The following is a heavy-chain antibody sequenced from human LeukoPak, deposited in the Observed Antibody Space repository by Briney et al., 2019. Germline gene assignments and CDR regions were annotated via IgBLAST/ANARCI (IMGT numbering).Heavy chain of an antibody. CDR3: AKERDYGPADY. Sequence: PGGSLRLSCAASEFTFSNYAVSWVRQAPGKGLEWVSGLSGSGGSTDYADSVKGRFTVSRDNSKNTLFLQMNSLRAEDTAIYYCAKERDYGPADYWGQGTLVTVSS. CDR2: LSGSGGST. V-gene: IGHV3-23*01. CDR1: EFTFSNYA. J-gene: IGHJ4*02. D-gene: IGHD4/OR15-4a*01.